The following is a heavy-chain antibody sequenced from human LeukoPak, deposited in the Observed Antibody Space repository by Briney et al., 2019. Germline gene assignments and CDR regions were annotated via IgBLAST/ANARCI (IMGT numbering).Heavy chain of an antibody. D-gene: IGHD5-24*01. V-gene: IGHV3-23*01. CDR2: ISPSGDIK. J-gene: IGHJ4*02. CDR3: AKDDAWLQYNG. CDR1: GFTFSRHG. Sequence: GGSLRLSCVASGFTFSRHGMNWVRQAPGKGLEWVSGISPSGDIKYYVDSVKGRFTVSRDNSKNTLYLQINSLRDEDTAVYYCAKDDAWLQYNGWGQGTLVTVSS.